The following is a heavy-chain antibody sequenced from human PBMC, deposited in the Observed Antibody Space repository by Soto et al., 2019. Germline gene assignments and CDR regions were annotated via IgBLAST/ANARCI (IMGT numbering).Heavy chain of an antibody. Sequence: GESLKISCAASGFIFSSYVMHWVRQAPGKGLGWVAVISYDGSNKYYADSVKGRFTISRDNSKNTLYLQMNSLRAEDTAVYYCAKEESLVVVVASRPSGYYGMDVWGQGTTVTVSS. CDR1: GFIFSSYV. D-gene: IGHD2-15*01. V-gene: IGHV3-30*18. J-gene: IGHJ6*02. CDR2: ISYDGSNK. CDR3: AKEESLVVVVASRPSGYYGMDV.